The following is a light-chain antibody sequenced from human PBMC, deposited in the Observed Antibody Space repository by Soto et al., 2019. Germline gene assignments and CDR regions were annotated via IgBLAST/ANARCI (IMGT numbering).Light chain of an antibody. V-gene: IGKV1-5*01. Sequence: DIQRTQSPSTLAASVRDRITITCRSSQSSGTWLAWYPRRPGEGPKPLTHDAASLESGVLSSCSGSGSATEFSLTISSLEFGDSGTYHCQQYANYAPSTFGQGTKVDIK. CDR3: QQYANYAPST. CDR2: DAA. CDR1: QSSGTW. J-gene: IGKJ1*01.